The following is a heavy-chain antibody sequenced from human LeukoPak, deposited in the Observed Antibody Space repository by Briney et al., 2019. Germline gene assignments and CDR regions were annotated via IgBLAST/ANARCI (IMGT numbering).Heavy chain of an antibody. J-gene: IGHJ4*02. CDR1: GGSISSSSYY. Sequence: SETLSLTCTVSGGSISSSSYYWSWIRQPPGKGLEWIGYIYYSGSTNYNPSLKSRVTISVDTSKNQFSLKLSSVTAADTAVYYCARGLWDYSQIEDRYFDYWGQGTLVTVSS. D-gene: IGHD3-10*01. V-gene: IGHV4-61*01. CDR2: IYYSGST. CDR3: ARGLWDYSQIEDRYFDY.